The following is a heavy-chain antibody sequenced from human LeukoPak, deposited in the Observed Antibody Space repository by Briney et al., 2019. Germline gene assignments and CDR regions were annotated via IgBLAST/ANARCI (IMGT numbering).Heavy chain of an antibody. CDR1: GFSLNTRGVG. CDR3: AHRKNYYDSSVFDN. Sequence: SGPTLVNPTQTLTLTCTFSGFSLNTRGVGVGWIRQPPGRALEWLALIYWDGDRRYSPSLKSRLTITKDTSKNQVVLTMTNRDPVDTATYFCAHRKNYYDSSVFDNWGQGTLVTVSS. CDR2: IYWDGDR. D-gene: IGHD3-22*01. V-gene: IGHV2-5*02. J-gene: IGHJ4*02.